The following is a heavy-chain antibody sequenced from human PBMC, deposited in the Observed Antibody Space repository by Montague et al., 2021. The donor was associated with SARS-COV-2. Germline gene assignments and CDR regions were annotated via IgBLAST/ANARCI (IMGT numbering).Heavy chain of an antibody. CDR2: ISAGGGST. CDR1: GFTFSGYA. J-gene: IGHJ4*02. V-gene: IGHV3-23*01. Sequence: SLRLSCAASGFTFSGYAMIWVRQTPGKGLECVSVISAGGGSTKYADSVKGRFTISRDNSKDTLYLQMNSLRAEDTAIYYCAKHFWERDDVYPDPMDSWGQGTLVTVSS. CDR3: AKHFWERDDVYPDPMDS. D-gene: IGHD3-10*01.